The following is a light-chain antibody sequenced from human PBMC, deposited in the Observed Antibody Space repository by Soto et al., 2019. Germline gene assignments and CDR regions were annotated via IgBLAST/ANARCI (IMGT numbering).Light chain of an antibody. CDR2: EVS. V-gene: IGLV2-14*01. J-gene: IGLJ2*01. CDR3: SSYTTGSSMI. CDR1: SSDVGGHDY. Sequence: QSALTQPASVSGSPGQSITISCTGTSSDVGGHDYVSWYQQHPGKAPKLMIYEVSHRPSGVSNRFSGSRSGNTASLTLSGLQAEDEAAYYCSSYTTGSSMIFGGGTQLTVL.